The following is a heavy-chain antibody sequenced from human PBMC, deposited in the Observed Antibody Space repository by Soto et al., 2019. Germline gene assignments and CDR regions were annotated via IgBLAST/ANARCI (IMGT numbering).Heavy chain of an antibody. CDR2: IYYSGST. CDR1: GGSISSSSYY. Sequence: SETLSLTCAVSGGSISSSSYYGGWIRQPPGKGLEWIGSIYYSGSTYYNPSLKSRVTISVDTSKNQFSLKLSSVTAADTAVYYCARRESSGWYSSFDYWGQGTLVTVSS. D-gene: IGHD6-19*01. V-gene: IGHV4-39*01. CDR3: ARRESSGWYSSFDY. J-gene: IGHJ4*02.